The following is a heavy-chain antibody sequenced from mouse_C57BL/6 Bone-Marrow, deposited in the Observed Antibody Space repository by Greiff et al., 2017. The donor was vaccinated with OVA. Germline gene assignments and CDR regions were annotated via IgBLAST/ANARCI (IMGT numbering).Heavy chain of an antibody. CDR2: IYPGDGDT. CDR1: GYAFSSSW. Sequence: VQLQQSGPELVKPGASVKISCKASGYAFSSSWMNWVKQRPGKGLEWIGRIYPGDGDTNYNGKFTGKATLTADKSSSTAYMQLSSLTSEDSAVYFCARHEDGYYASYFDYWGQGTTLTVSS. J-gene: IGHJ2*01. V-gene: IGHV1-82*01. CDR3: ARHEDGYYASYFDY. D-gene: IGHD2-3*01.